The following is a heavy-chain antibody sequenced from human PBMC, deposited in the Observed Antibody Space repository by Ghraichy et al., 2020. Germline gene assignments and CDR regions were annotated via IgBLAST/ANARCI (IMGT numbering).Heavy chain of an antibody. D-gene: IGHD6-13*01. V-gene: IGHV4-59*01. Sequence: SETLSLTCTVSGGSISSYYWSWIRQPSGKGLEWIGYIYYSGSTNYNPSLKSRVTISVDTSKNQFSLKLSSVTAADTAVYYCAREGRQQLVQSDHWYFDLWGRGTLVTVSS. CDR3: AREGRQQLVQSDHWYFDL. J-gene: IGHJ2*01. CDR2: IYYSGST. CDR1: GGSISSYY.